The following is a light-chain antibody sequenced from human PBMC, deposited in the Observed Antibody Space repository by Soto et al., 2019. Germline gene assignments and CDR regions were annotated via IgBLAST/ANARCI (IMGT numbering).Light chain of an antibody. CDR2: GAS. Sequence: EILMTQSPATLSVSPGERATLSCRASQSVSSNLAWYQQKPGQAPRLLIYGASTRATGIPARFSGSGSGTEFTLTISSLQSEDFAVYYCQQYNNWLGTFGQGTKVDIK. CDR1: QSVSSN. CDR3: QQYNNWLGT. J-gene: IGKJ1*01. V-gene: IGKV3-15*01.